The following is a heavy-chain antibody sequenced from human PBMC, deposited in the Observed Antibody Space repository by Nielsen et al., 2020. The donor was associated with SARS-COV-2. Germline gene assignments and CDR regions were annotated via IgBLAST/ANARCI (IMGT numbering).Heavy chain of an antibody. V-gene: IGHV4-34*01. Sequence: SETLSLTCTVSGGSISSYYWSWIRQPPGKGLEWIGEINHSGSTNYNPSLKSRVTISVDTSKNQFSLKLSSVTAADTAVYYCARGRSGSYFLDYWGQGTLVTVSS. CDR3: ARGRSGSYFLDY. J-gene: IGHJ4*02. CDR2: INHSGST. D-gene: IGHD1-26*01. CDR1: GGSISSYY.